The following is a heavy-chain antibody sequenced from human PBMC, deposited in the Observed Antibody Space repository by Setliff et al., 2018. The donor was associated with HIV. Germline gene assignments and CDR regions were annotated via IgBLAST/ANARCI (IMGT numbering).Heavy chain of an antibody. CDR1: GGSISSSGPGYY. Sequence: PSETLSLTCTVSGGSISSSGPGYYWGWVRQPPGGGLEWIGSVYYSGRTYYNPSPKTRVTISVDTSKNQFSLKLSSVTAADTAVYYCASLTTDRFLEWLFVYWGQGTLVTVSS. CDR2: VYYSGRT. V-gene: IGHV4-39*01. D-gene: IGHD3-3*01. J-gene: IGHJ4*02. CDR3: ASLTTDRFLEWLFVY.